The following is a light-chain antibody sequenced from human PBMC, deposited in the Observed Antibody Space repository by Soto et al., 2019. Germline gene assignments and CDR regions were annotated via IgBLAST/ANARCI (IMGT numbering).Light chain of an antibody. CDR3: QHYNTYPWT. V-gene: IGKV3D-15*01. Sequence: DIVMTQSPATLSVSPGQRATLSCRASQSVNNYLAWYQQRPGQAPRLLIYDASYRATGIPARFSGSGSGTEFTLTISSLEPEDFATYYCQHYNTYPWTFGQGTKVDIK. J-gene: IGKJ1*01. CDR1: QSVNNY. CDR2: DAS.